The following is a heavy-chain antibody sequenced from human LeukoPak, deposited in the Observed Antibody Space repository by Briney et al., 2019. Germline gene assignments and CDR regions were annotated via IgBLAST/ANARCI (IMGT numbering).Heavy chain of an antibody. Sequence: PSETLSLTCTVSGGSISTYYWSWLRLPPGKGLEWFVYIYYTGATYYNPSLKSRVTISLDTSKNHFFLKLSSVTAADAAVYYCARAGYSYGTGYYFDYWGQGALVTVSS. D-gene: IGHD5-18*01. CDR1: GGSISTYY. CDR2: IYYTGAT. J-gene: IGHJ4*02. CDR3: ARAGYSYGTGYYFDY. V-gene: IGHV4-59*01.